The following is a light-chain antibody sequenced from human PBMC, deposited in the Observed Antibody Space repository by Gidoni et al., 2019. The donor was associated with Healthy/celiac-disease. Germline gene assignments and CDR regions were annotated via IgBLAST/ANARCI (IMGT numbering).Light chain of an antibody. CDR3: CSYRG. V-gene: IGLV2-23*01. J-gene: IGLJ1*01. CDR2: S. Sequence: SKRPSGVSNRFSGSKSGNTASLTISGLQAEDEADYYCCSYRGFGTGTKVTVL.